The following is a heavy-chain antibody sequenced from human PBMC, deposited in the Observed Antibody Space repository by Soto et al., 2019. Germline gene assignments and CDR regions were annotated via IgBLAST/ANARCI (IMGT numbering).Heavy chain of an antibody. Sequence: ASVKVSCKASGYTFTSYDINWVRQATGQGLEWMGGLNPNDGKTIYAQKFQGRVTMTEDTSTDTAYMELSSLRSEDTAVYYCATDRRSLASGDYGYWGQGTLVTVSS. CDR1: GYTFTSYD. CDR2: LNPNDGKT. D-gene: IGHD4-17*01. V-gene: IGHV1-8*01. J-gene: IGHJ4*02. CDR3: ATDRRSLASGDYGY.